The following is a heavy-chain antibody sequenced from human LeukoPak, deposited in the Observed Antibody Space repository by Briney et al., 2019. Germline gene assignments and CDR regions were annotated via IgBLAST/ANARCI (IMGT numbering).Heavy chain of an antibody. CDR1: GLTFSDYY. CDR3: ARKAPYCGGDCLVGSISDAFEI. D-gene: IGHD2-21*01. V-gene: IGHV3-11*01. CDR2: ISSSGSTI. Sequence: GGSLRLSCAASGLTFSDYYMSWIRQAPGKGLEWVSYISSSGSTIYYADSVKGRFTISRDNAKNSLYLQMNSLRAEDTAVYYCARKAPYCGGDCLVGSISDAFEIWGQGTMVTVSS. J-gene: IGHJ3*02.